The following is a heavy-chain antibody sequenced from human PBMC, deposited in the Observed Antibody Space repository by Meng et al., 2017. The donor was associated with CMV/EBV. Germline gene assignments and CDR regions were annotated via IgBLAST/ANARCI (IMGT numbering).Heavy chain of an antibody. CDR1: GFTFSSYA. CDR3: ARWPAGYSSGWYGVSLAGFFDY. Sequence: GESLKISCAASGFTFSSYAMHWVRQAPGKGLEWVAVISYDGSNKYYADSVEGRFTISRDNSKNTLYLQMNSLRAEDTAVYYCARWPAGYSSGWYGVSLAGFFDYWGQGTLVTVSS. D-gene: IGHD6-19*01. V-gene: IGHV3-30-3*01. J-gene: IGHJ4*02. CDR2: ISYDGSNK.